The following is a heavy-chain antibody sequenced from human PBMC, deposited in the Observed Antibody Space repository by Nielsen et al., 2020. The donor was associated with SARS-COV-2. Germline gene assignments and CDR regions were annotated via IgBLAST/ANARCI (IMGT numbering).Heavy chain of an antibody. J-gene: IGHJ4*02. V-gene: IGHV4-59*08. Sequence: SETLSLTCTVSGGSISSYYWSWIRQPPGKGLEWIGYIYYSGSTNYNPSLKSRVTISVDTSKNQFSLKLSPVTAADTAVYYCARHYVGFLEWFSYFDYWGQGTLVTVSS. CDR3: ARHYVGFLEWFSYFDY. D-gene: IGHD3-3*01. CDR1: GGSISSYY. CDR2: IYYSGST.